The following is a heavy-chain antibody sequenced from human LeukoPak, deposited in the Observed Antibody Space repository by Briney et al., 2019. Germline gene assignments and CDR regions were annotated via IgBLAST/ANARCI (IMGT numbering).Heavy chain of an antibody. V-gene: IGHV3-33*01. CDR3: ARDMASGAYDH. CDR1: GFTLSSHG. J-gene: IGHJ4*02. D-gene: IGHD1-1*01. CDR2: MWYDGSNE. Sequence: GGSLRLSCAASGFTLSSHGMHWVRQAPGKGLELVAFMWYDGSNEYYADSVKGRFTISRDISKNTLYLQMSSLRAEDTAVYYCARDMASGAYDHWGQGTLVTVSS.